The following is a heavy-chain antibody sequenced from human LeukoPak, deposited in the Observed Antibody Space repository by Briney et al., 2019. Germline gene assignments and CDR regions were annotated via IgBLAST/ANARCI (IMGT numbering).Heavy chain of an antibody. J-gene: IGHJ5*02. D-gene: IGHD2-15*01. Sequence: PGGSLRLSCAASGFTFDDYAMHWVRQAPGKGLEWVSGISWNSGSIGYADSVKGRFTISRDNAKNSLYLQMNSLRAEDTALYYCAKAKSGLVAGREFDPWGQGTLVTVSS. CDR2: ISWNSGSI. V-gene: IGHV3-9*01. CDR1: GFTFDDYA. CDR3: AKAKSGLVAGREFDP.